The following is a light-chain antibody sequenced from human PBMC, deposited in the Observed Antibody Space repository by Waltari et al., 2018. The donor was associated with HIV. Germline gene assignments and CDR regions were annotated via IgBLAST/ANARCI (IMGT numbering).Light chain of an antibody. CDR1: SDLRDYKS. Sequence: QSALTQPASVSGSPGQSITISCTGPSDLRDYKSVSWYQHHPGKAPKVIIYEVNNRPSGVSSRFSGSISGNTASLTISGLQAEDEADYFCTSYISSASPEFGGGTKVTVL. J-gene: IGLJ3*02. CDR2: EVN. CDR3: TSYISSASPE. V-gene: IGLV2-14*01.